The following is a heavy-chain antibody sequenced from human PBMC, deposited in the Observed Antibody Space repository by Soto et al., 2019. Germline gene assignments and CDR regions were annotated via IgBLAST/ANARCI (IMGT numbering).Heavy chain of an antibody. Sequence: GGSLRLSCAPSGFSVGGNYMSWVRQAPGKGLELVSLIYSGGNPFYADSMKGRFTLSRDNSNNMLYLQMDSLRAEDTAVYYCARGPNSDCWGQRTLVTVS. D-gene: IGHD2-21*01. J-gene: IGHJ4*02. CDR3: ARGPNSDC. CDR1: GFSVGGNY. V-gene: IGHV3-53*01. CDR2: IYSGGNP.